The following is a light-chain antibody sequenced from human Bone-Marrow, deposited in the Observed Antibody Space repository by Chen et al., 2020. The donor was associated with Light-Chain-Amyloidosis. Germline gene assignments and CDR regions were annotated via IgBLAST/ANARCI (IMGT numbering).Light chain of an antibody. CDR3: QSYQGSGQGV. CDR2: EDD. Sequence: NFMLTQPHSVSESPGKTVIISCSRSSGSIATNYVQWYQQRPGRSPTTVIYEDDQRPSVVPDRFSGSIDRSSTSASLTISGLKSEDEADYFCQSYQGSGQGVFGGGTKLTVL. CDR1: SGSIATNY. J-gene: IGLJ3*02. V-gene: IGLV6-57*01.